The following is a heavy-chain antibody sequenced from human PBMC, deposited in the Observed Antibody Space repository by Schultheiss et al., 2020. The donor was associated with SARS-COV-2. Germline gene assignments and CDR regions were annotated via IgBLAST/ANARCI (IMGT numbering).Heavy chain of an antibody. CDR3: ARVGVSDSWFDP. Sequence: SETLSLTCTVSGGSISSGGYYWSWIRQHPGKGLEWIGYIYYSGSTNYNPSLKSRVTISVDTSKNQFSLKLSSVTAADTAVYYCARVGVSDSWFDPWGQGTLVTVSS. D-gene: IGHD3-16*01. J-gene: IGHJ5*02. V-gene: IGHV4-61*08. CDR1: GGSISSGGYY. CDR2: IYYSGST.